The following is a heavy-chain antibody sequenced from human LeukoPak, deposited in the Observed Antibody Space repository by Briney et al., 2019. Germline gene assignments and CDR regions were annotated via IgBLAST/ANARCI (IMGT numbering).Heavy chain of an antibody. CDR1: GFTFSSYA. CDR2: ISYDGSNK. Sequence: PGGSLRLSCAASGFTFSSYAMHWVRQAPAKGLEWVAVISYDGSNKYYADSVKGRFTISRDNSKNTLYLQMNSLRAEDTAVYYCARPPFSVVVTAISVYFDYWGQGTLVTVSS. D-gene: IGHD2-21*02. V-gene: IGHV3-30-3*01. CDR3: ARPPFSVVVTAISVYFDY. J-gene: IGHJ4*02.